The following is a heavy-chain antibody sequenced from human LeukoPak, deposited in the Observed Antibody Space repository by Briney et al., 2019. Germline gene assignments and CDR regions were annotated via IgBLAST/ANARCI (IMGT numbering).Heavy chain of an antibody. J-gene: IGHJ5*02. D-gene: IGHD1-26*01. V-gene: IGHV3-74*01. CDR2: TNTDGSII. CDR1: GFSFSTYW. Sequence: GGPLRLSCAASGFSFSTYWMHWLRQVPGTGLVWVSRTNTDGSIIDYADSVKGRFTISRDNAKDALYLQMNSLRREDTAVYYCGRDLGGRGGAWGQGTLVTVSS. CDR3: GRDLGGRGGA.